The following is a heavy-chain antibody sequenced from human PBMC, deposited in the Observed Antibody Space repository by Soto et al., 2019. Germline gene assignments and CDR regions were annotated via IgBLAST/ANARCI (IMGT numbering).Heavy chain of an antibody. V-gene: IGHV4-30-4*01. Sequence: QVQLQESGPRRVKPSQTLSLTCTVSGGSITSGDYFWSWVRLPPGQRPEWIGNIYHTGGTAYNPSLKRRVTISVDTSKNQFSLEVTPVTSADTAVYYCAREVNDYPNWYIALWGRGTQVTVSP. CDR3: AREVNDYPNWYIAL. CDR2: IYHTGGT. D-gene: IGHD1-1*01. J-gene: IGHJ2*01. CDR1: GGSITSGDYF.